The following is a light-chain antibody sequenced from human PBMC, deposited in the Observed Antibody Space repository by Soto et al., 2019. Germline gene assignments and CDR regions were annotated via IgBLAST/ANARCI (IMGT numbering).Light chain of an antibody. J-gene: IGKJ5*01. V-gene: IGKV3-11*01. CDR2: DTS. Sequence: ELVLTQSPATLSLSPVARAPLPCRASQSLSSYLAWYQQIPGQPPRLLIYDTSNRVTGIPARFSGSRSGTDFTLTISSLEPEDFSVHFCHQRNKFGQGTRLEIK. CDR1: QSLSSY. CDR3: HQRNK.